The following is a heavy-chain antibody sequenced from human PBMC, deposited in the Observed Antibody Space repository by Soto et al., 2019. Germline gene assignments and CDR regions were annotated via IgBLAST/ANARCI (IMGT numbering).Heavy chain of an antibody. D-gene: IGHD3-22*01. V-gene: IGHV1-18*04. CDR1: GYTFTSYG. CDR2: ISAYNGNT. J-gene: IGHJ4*02. Sequence: ASVKVSCKASGYTFTSYGISWVRQAPGQGLEWMGWISAYNGNTNYAQKLQGRVTMTTDTSTSTAYMELRSLRSDDTAVYYCASDVPVLGSIIVVVGIDSWGQGTLVTVSS. CDR3: ASDVPVLGSIIVVVGIDS.